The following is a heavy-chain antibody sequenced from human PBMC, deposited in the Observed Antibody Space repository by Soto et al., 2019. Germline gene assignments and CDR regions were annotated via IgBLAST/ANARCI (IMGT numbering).Heavy chain of an antibody. J-gene: IGHJ4*02. V-gene: IGHV1-3*05. CDR3: ARGGPPIDY. D-gene: IGHD3-10*01. CDR2: INAGNGNT. CDR1: GYTFSSYA. Sequence: QVQLVQSGAEEKKPGASVKVSCKASGYTFSSYAMHWVRQAPGQRLEWMGWINAGNGNTKYSQKFQGRVTVSRDTPASTAYMELSSLRSEDTAVYYWARGGPPIDYWGQGTLVTVSS.